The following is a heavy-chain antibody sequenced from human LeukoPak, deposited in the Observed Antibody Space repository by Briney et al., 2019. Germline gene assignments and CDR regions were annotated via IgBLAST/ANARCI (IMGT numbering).Heavy chain of an antibody. V-gene: IGHV4-59*12. J-gene: IGHJ4*02. Sequence: SETLSLTCTVSGGSISTYYWTWIRQPPGKGLEWIGYIYYSGNTNYNPSLKSRGTMSMDTSKNQFSLKLSSVTAADTAVYYCARDARGSSGSYDYFDYWGQGTLVTVSS. D-gene: IGHD1-26*01. CDR3: ARDARGSSGSYDYFDY. CDR1: GGSISTYY. CDR2: IYYSGNT.